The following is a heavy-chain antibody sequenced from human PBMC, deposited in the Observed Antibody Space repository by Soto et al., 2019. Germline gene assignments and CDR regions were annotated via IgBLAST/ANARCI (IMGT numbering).Heavy chain of an antibody. D-gene: IGHD3-10*01. CDR2: IYHSGST. J-gene: IGHJ6*02. Sequence: SETLSLTCTVSGGSISSGGYYWSWVRQPPGKGLEWIGEIYHSGSTNYNPSLKSRVTISVDKSKNQFSLKLSSVTAADTAVYYCARAVLWPMDVWGQGTTVTVSS. CDR1: GGSISSGGYY. V-gene: IGHV4-39*07. CDR3: ARAVLWPMDV.